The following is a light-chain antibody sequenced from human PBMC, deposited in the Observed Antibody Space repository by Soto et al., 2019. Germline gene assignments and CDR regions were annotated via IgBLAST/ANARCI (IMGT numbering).Light chain of an antibody. CDR2: LGS. Sequence: DIVMTQSPLSLPFTPGYPSSISCVSSHILLHSNGYNYLDWYLQKPGQSPQLLIYLGSNRASGVPDRFSGSGSGTDFTLKISRVEAEDVGVYYCMQALQTPITFGQGTRLEIK. V-gene: IGKV2-28*01. CDR3: MQALQTPIT. J-gene: IGKJ5*01. CDR1: HILLHSNGYNY.